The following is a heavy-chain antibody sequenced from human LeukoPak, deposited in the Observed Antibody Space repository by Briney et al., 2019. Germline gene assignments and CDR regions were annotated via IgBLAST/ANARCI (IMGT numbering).Heavy chain of an antibody. J-gene: IGHJ4*02. CDR1: AGSIVVDYITDY. CDR2: IHASEIT. V-gene: IGHV4-4*07. D-gene: IGHD6-19*01. Sequence: PSETLSLTCNVAAGSIVVDYITDYWSWIRQPAGKGLEWIGRIHASEITSYNPSFRGRVTVSFGKSRNQVSLHLASWPRREQGVFYCARDLGSNTGWYGFDSWGLGILVTVSS. CDR3: ARDLGSNTGWYGFDS.